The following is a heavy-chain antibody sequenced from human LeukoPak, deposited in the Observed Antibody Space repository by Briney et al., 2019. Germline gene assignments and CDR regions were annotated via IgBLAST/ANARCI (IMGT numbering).Heavy chain of an antibody. V-gene: IGHV3-7*01. D-gene: IGHD3-10*01. J-gene: IGHJ6*03. CDR1: GFTFSSYW. Sequence: PGGSLRLSCAASGFTFSSYWMSWVRQAPGKGLEWVANIKQDGSEKYYVDSVKGRFTISRDNAKNSLYLQMNSLRAEDTAVYYCARDRVVRADPNKAYYYYMDVWGKGTTVTVSS. CDR3: ARDRVVRADPNKAYYYYMDV. CDR2: IKQDGSEK.